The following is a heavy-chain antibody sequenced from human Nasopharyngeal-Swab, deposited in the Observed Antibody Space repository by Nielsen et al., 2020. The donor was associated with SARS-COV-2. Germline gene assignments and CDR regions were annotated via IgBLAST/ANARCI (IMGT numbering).Heavy chain of an antibody. CDR1: FFLVSSSSAA. V-gene: IGHV6-1*01. Sequence: TLSLTFSISFFLVSSSSAAWNWNRQSPSRGLVWLGRTYYRTKWYNDYAVSVKSRITINPDTSKNQFSLHLNSVTPEDTAVYYCARARGAYGDYYYYYYSDVWGKGTTVTVSS. CDR3: ARARGAYGDYYYYYYSDV. CDR2: TYYRTKWYN. D-gene: IGHD4-17*01. J-gene: IGHJ6*03.